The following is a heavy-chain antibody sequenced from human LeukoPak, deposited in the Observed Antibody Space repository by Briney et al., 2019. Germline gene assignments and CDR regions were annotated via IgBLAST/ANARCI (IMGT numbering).Heavy chain of an antibody. CDR2: INPNSGGT. V-gene: IGHV1-2*02. Sequence: GAPVKVSCKASGYTFAAYYIHWLRQAPGQGLEWMGWINPNSGGTNYAQKFQDRVTMTGDTSINTAYMELSRLRSDDTAIYYCARDKDGYNYVPYYWGQGTLVTVSS. CDR3: ARDKDGYNYVPYY. J-gene: IGHJ4*02. CDR1: GYTFAAYY. D-gene: IGHD5-24*01.